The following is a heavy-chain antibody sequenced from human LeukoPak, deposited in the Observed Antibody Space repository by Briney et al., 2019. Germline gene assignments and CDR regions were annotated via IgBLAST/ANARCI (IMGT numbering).Heavy chain of an antibody. Sequence: GGSLRLSCAASGFTFGSYAMHWVRQAPGKGLEWVAVISYDGSNKYYADSVKGRFTISRDNSKNTLYLQMNSLRAEDTAVYYCAGDSSSSWYFDYWGQGTLVTVSS. CDR1: GFTFGSYA. CDR3: AGDSSSSWYFDY. J-gene: IGHJ4*02. D-gene: IGHD6-13*01. CDR2: ISYDGSNK. V-gene: IGHV3-30-3*01.